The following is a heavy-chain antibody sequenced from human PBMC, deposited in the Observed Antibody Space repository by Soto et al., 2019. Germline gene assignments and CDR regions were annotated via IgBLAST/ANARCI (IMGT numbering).Heavy chain of an antibody. CDR3: ATAFKNVDTAMAKFDNYYYYGMDV. V-gene: IGHV1-24*01. CDR1: GYTLTELS. D-gene: IGHD5-18*01. Sequence: GSVKVSCKVSGYTLTELSMHWVRQAPGKGLEWMGGFDPEDGETIYAQKFQGRVTMTEATSTDTAYMELSSLRSEDTAVYYCATAFKNVDTAMAKFDNYYYYGMDVWGQGTTVTVSS. CDR2: FDPEDGET. J-gene: IGHJ6*02.